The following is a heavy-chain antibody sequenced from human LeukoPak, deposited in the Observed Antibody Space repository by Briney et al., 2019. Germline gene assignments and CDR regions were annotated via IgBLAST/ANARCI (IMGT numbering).Heavy chain of an antibody. CDR1: GGSISSYY. J-gene: IGHJ5*02. CDR3: ARDTAAGTNNWFDP. CDR2: IYYSGST. D-gene: IGHD6-13*01. Sequence: SETRSLTCTVSGGSISSYYWSWIRQPPGKGLEWIGYIYYSGSTNYNSSLKSRVTISVDTSKNQFSLKLSSVTAADTAVYYCARDTAAGTNNWFDPWGQGTLVTVSS. V-gene: IGHV4-59*01.